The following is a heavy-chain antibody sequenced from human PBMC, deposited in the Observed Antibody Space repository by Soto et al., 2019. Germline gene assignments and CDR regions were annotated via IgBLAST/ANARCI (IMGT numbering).Heavy chain of an antibody. CDR3: SREYSHVTEAFDX. CDR2: IYYTGST. Sequence: PAESLGLTGTVSEVSVNRDFYYWSWIRQPPGKGLEVIVYIYYTGSTNYNPSLKSRVTISLDTSRNQFSLKLRSVTAADTAVFYCSREYSHVTEAFDXSGQGALVTVSX. CDR1: EVSVNRDFYY. D-gene: IGHD5-12*01. V-gene: IGHV4-61*01. J-gene: IGHJ4*02.